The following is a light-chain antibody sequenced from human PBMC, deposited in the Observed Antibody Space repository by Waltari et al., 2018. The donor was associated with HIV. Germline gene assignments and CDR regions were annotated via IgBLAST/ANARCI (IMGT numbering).Light chain of an antibody. CDR2: GNT. Sequence: QSALTQPASVSGSPGQSITTSRPGTSDDIGLYNFVSWYNKHPDQASQLIIYGNTNRPSGVSYRFSGSKSDNTACLTISALQAEDEADYSCSSSATSVTLLYGGGTKFTVL. CDR1: SDDIGLYNF. V-gene: IGLV2-14*01. CDR3: SSSATSVTLL. J-gene: IGLJ2*01.